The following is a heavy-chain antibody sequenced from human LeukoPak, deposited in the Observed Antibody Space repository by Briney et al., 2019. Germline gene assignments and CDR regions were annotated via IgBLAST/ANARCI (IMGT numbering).Heavy chain of an antibody. Sequence: SETLSLTCTVSGGSISSGGYYWSWIRQHPGKGLEWIGYIYYSGSTYYNPSLKSRVTISVDTSKNQFSLKLSSVTAADTAVYYCAREGVAGMDVWGQGTTVTVSS. J-gene: IGHJ6*02. D-gene: IGHD2-15*01. CDR3: AREGVAGMDV. CDR2: IYYSGST. CDR1: GGSISSGGYY. V-gene: IGHV4-31*03.